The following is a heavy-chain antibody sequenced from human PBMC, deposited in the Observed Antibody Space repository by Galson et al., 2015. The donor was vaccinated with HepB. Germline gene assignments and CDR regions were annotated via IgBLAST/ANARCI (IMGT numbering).Heavy chain of an antibody. CDR2: ISSSGSTI. CDR3: AREWKLSGWSYDY. D-gene: IGHD6-19*01. Sequence: SLRLSCAASGFAFSDYYMSWIRQAPGKGLEWVSYISSSGSTIYYADSVKGRFTISRDNAKNSLYLQMNSLRAEDTAVYYCAREWKLSGWSYDYWGQGTLVTVSS. CDR1: GFAFSDYY. J-gene: IGHJ4*02. V-gene: IGHV3-11*01.